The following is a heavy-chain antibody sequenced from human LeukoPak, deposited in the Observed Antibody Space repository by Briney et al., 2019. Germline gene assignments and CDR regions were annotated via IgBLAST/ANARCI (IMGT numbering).Heavy chain of an antibody. D-gene: IGHD1-7*01. CDR2: ISYDGSNK. J-gene: IGHJ4*02. CDR3: AGDQGSWNYGDY. V-gene: IGHV3-30-3*01. CDR1: GFTFSSYA. Sequence: HPGRSLRLSCAASGFTFSSYAMHWVRRAPGKGLEWVAVISYDGSNKYYADSVKGRFTISRDNSKNTLYLQMNSLRAEDTAVYYCAGDQGSWNYGDYWGQGTLVTVSS.